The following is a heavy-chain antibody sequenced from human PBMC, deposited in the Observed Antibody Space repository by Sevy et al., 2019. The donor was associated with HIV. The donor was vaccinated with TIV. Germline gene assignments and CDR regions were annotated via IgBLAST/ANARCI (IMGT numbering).Heavy chain of an antibody. D-gene: IGHD2-15*01. V-gene: IGHV3-23*01. Sequence: GGSLRLSCAASGFTLRSYAMSWVRQAPGKGLEWVSGISGSGGSIYYADSVKGRFTISRDNSKNTLYLQMNSLRAEDTAVYYCAKGPEDSNGHYWGQGTLVTVSS. J-gene: IGHJ4*02. CDR2: ISGSGGSI. CDR1: GFTLRSYA. CDR3: AKGPEDSNGHY.